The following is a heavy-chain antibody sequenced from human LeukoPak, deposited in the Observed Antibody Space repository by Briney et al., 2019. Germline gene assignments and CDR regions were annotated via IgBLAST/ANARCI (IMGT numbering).Heavy chain of an antibody. CDR3: ARLKDSCGGSCYYMDV. D-gene: IGHD2-15*01. J-gene: IGHJ6*03. CDR1: GYIFTSYW. V-gene: IGHV5-51*01. CDR2: IYPGDSDT. Sequence: GESLKISCKGSGYIFTSYWIGWVRQMPGKGLEWMGIIYPGDSDTRYSPSFQGQVTISADKSISTAYLQWSSLKASDTAVYYCARLKDSCGGSCYYMDVWGKGTTVTVSS.